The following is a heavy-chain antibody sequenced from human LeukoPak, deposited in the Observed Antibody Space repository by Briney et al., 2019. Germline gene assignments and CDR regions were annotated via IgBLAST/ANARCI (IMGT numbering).Heavy chain of an antibody. CDR2: IHYSGST. CDR1: GGSISSSY. V-gene: IGHV4-59*01. Sequence: SETLSLTCTVSGGSISSSYWSWIRQPPGKGLEWIGYIHYSGSTKYNPSLKSRVTISVDKAKNQFSLKVSSVTAADTAVYYCAREIHYYGSGSYDYWGQGTLVTVSS. D-gene: IGHD3-10*01. CDR3: AREIHYYGSGSYDY. J-gene: IGHJ4*02.